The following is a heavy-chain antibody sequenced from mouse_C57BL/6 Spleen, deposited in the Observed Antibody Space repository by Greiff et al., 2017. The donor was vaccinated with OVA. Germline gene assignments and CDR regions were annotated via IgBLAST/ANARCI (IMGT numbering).Heavy chain of an antibody. D-gene: IGHD2-4*01. V-gene: IGHV1-42*01. CDR1: GYSFTGYY. J-gene: IGHJ3*01. CDR2: INPSTGGT. CDR3: ARGDDYDPFAY. Sequence: VQLQQSGPELVKPGASVKISCTASGYSFTGYYMNWVKQSPEKSLEWIGEINPSTGGTTYNQKFKAKATLTVDKSSSTAYMQLKSLTSEDSAVYYCARGDDYDPFAYWGQGTLVTVSA.